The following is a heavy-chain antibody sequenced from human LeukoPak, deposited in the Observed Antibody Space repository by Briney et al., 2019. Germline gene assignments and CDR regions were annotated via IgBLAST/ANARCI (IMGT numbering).Heavy chain of an antibody. CDR2: INAGNGNT. CDR3: AREGPLGYDYHYYFDH. CDR1: GYTFTSYA. Sequence: ASVKVSCKASGYTFTSYAMHWVRQAPGQRLEWMGWINAGNGNTKYSQEFQGRVTITRDTSASTAYMELSSLRSEDMAVYYCAREGPLGYDYHYYFDHWGQGTLVTVSS. D-gene: IGHD5-12*01. V-gene: IGHV1-3*03. J-gene: IGHJ4*02.